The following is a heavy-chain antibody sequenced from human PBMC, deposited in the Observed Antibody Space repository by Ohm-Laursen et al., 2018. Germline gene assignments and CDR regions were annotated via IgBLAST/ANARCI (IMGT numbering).Heavy chain of an antibody. CDR1: GGSISSYY. J-gene: IGHJ4*02. CDR3: ARRYCSTTRCFYYFDY. CDR2: IYYSGST. V-gene: IGHV4-59*01. D-gene: IGHD2-2*01. Sequence: SETLSLTCTVSGGSISSYYWSWIRQPPGKGLEWIGYIYYSGSTNYNPSLKSRVSTSVDTSKNQFSLNLSSVTAADTAVYYCARRYCSTTRCFYYFDYWGQGTLITVSS.